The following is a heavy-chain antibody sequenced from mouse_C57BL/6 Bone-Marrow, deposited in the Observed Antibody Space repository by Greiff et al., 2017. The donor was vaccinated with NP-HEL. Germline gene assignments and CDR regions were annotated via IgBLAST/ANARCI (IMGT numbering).Heavy chain of an antibody. V-gene: IGHV6-6*01. CDR1: GFTFSDAW. CDR2: IRNKANNPAT. J-gene: IGHJ4*01. CDR3: TLRITTVVATEAMDY. D-gene: IGHD1-1*01. Sequence: EVMLVESGGGLVQPGGSMKLSCAASGFTFSDAWMDWVRQSPEKGLEWVAEIRNKANNPATYYAESVKGRFTIARNDSKSSVYLQMNSLRAEDTGIYYCTLRITTVVATEAMDYWGQGTSVTVSS.